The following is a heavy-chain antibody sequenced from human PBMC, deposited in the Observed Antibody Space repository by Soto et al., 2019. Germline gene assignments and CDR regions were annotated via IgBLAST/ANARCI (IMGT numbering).Heavy chain of an antibody. J-gene: IGHJ4*02. CDR1: GFTFSSYG. V-gene: IGHV3-30*18. D-gene: IGHD3-22*01. CDR2: IWYDGSDK. Sequence: QVQLVESGGGVVQPGTSLRLSCEASGFTFSSYGVHWVRQAPGKGLEWVAVIWYDGSDKYYADSVKGRFIISRDNSKSTVYLQLNSLRAEDTAMYYCAKKGYHSSGQYSYYFDYWGQLTLVTVSS. CDR3: AKKGYHSSGQYSYYFDY.